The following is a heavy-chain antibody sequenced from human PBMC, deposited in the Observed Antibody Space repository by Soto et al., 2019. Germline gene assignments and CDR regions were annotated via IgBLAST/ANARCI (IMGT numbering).Heavy chain of an antibody. D-gene: IGHD3-3*01. Sequence: GGSLRLSCAASGFTFSNAWMNWVRQAPGKGLEWVGRIKSKTDGGTTDYAAPVKGRFTISRDDSKNTLYLQMNSLKTEDTAVYYCTTHLYDFWSGSYGMDVWGQGTTVTVSS. CDR2: IKSKTDGGTT. V-gene: IGHV3-15*07. CDR1: GFTFSNAW. J-gene: IGHJ6*02. CDR3: TTHLYDFWSGSYGMDV.